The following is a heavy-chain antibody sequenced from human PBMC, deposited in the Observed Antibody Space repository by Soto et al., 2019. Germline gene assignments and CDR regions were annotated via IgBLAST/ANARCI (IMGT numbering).Heavy chain of an antibody. CDR2: ISYSGSS. V-gene: IGHV4-59*01. J-gene: IGHJ4*02. CDR1: GGSISSYY. CDR3: ARSRWLVL. Sequence: SETLSLTCTVSGGSISSYYWSWIRQPPGKGLEWIGYISYSGSSNYTPSLKSRVTISLDTSKSQFSLKLSSVTAADTAVYYCARSRWLVLWRQGTLVTV. D-gene: IGHD6-19*01.